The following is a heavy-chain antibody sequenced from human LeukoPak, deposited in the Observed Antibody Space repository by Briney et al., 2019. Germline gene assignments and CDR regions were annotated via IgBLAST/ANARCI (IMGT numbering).Heavy chain of an antibody. J-gene: IGHJ5*02. CDR3: ARETCSGGSCYSRWFDP. CDR2: MSRGGNTI. V-gene: IGHV3-48*03. Sequence: GGSLRLSCAASGFTFSNNEMNWVRQAPGKGLEGVSYMSRGGNTIYYSDSAKGRFTISRDNSKKSLYLQMNSLRAEDTAVYYCARETCSGGSCYSRWFDPWGQGTLVTVSS. CDR1: GFTFSNNE. D-gene: IGHD2-15*01.